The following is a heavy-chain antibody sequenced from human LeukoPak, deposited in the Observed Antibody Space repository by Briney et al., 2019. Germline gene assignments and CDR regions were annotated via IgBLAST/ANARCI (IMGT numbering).Heavy chain of an antibody. CDR2: ISGSTGST. J-gene: IGHJ4*02. CDR1: GFTLSTFD. V-gene: IGHV3-23*01. CDR3: VKGDRLDY. D-gene: IGHD1-14*01. Sequence: GGSLRLSCAASGFTLSTFDMSWARQTPGKGLEWVSVISGSTGSTYYADSVKGRFAISRDNSKNTLYLQMNSLSAEDTALYYCVKGDRLDYWGQGTLVTVSS.